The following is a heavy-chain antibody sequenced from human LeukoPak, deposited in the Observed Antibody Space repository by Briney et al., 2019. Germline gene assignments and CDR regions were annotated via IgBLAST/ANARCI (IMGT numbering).Heavy chain of an antibody. Sequence: SETLSLTGTGSGGTTSIYYRSGIRQPPGKGLEWIGYIYYSGSTNYNPSLKSRVTISVDTSKNQFSLKLSSVTAADTAVYYCASQYSSSWSYMSVWGKGTTVTVSS. CDR2: IYYSGST. V-gene: IGHV4-59*01. D-gene: IGHD6-13*01. CDR1: GGTTSIYY. CDR3: ASQYSSSWSYMSV. J-gene: IGHJ6*03.